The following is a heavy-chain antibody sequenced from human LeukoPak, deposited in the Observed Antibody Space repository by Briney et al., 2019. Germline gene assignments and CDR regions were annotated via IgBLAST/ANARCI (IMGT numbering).Heavy chain of an antibody. CDR3: ARADNVVVPAAPTDGLLDY. CDR2: ISAYNGNT. J-gene: IGHJ4*02. Sequence: ASVKVSCKASGYTFTSYGISWVRQAPGQGLEWMGWISAYNGNTNCAQKLQGRVTMTTDTSTSTAYMELRSLRSDDTAVYYCARADNVVVPAAPTDGLLDYWGQGTLVTVSS. D-gene: IGHD2-2*01. CDR1: GYTFTSYG. V-gene: IGHV1-18*01.